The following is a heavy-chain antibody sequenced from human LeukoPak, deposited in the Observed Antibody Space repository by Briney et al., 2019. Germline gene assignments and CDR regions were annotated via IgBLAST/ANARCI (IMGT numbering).Heavy chain of an antibody. CDR1: GGTFSSYA. CDR2: ISAYNGNT. Sequence: ASVKVSCKASGGTFSSYAISWVRQAPGQGLEWMGWISAYNGNTNYAQKLQGRVTMTTDTSTRTAYMELRSLRSDDTAIYYCARDFLTGYYSDFDYWGQGTLVTVSS. D-gene: IGHD3-9*01. CDR3: ARDFLTGYYSDFDY. J-gene: IGHJ4*02. V-gene: IGHV1-18*01.